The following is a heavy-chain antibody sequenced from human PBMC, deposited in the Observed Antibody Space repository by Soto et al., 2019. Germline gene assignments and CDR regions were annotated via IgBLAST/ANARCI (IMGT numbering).Heavy chain of an antibody. D-gene: IGHD5-12*01. CDR3: AKDESMWLRFFDY. J-gene: IGHJ4*02. CDR2: ISGSGGST. Sequence: EVQRLESGGGLVQPGGSLRLSCAASGFTFSSYAMSWVRQAPGKGLEWVSAISGSGGSTYYADSVKGRFTISRDNSKSTLYLQMNSLRAEDTAVYYGAKDESMWLRFFDYWGQGSLVTVSS. CDR1: GFTFSSYA. V-gene: IGHV3-23*01.